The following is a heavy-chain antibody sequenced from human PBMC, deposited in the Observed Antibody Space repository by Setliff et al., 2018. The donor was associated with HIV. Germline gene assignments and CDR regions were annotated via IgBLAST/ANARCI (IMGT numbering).Heavy chain of an antibody. CDR3: ARGYNWNSGGMDV. CDR1: GFSFSGYA. V-gene: IGHV3-30*04. Sequence: GSLRLSCAASGFSFSGYAMHWVRQAPGKGLGWVAVISNDGRNKYYVDSVQGRFTISRDNSKNTLHLQMNSLRAEDTAVYYCARGYNWNSGGMDVWGQGTTVTVSS. D-gene: IGHD1-20*01. CDR2: ISNDGRNK. J-gene: IGHJ6*02.